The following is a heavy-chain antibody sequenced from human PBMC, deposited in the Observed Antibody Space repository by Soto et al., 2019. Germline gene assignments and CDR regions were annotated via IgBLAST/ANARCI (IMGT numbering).Heavy chain of an antibody. D-gene: IGHD2-15*01. CDR3: AKDTAYAMDV. V-gene: IGHV3-74*01. CDR2: INSDGSGT. J-gene: IGHJ6*02. Sequence: PGGSLRLSCAASGFDFSNSWIHWVRQGPGKGLVWVSHINSDGSGTTYADSVKGRFTISRDNAKNTVYLQMNSLRAEDTAVYYCAKDTAYAMDVWGHGTTVTVSS. CDR1: GFDFSNSW.